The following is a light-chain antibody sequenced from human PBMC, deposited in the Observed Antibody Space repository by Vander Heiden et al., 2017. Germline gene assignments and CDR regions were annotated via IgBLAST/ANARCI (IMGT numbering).Light chain of an antibody. CDR3: QQHYSTPLT. CDR1: RSVLYSSNNKNY. V-gene: IGKV4-1*01. CDR2: WAS. J-gene: IGKJ4*01. Sequence: IVMTQSPDSLAVSLGERATINCKSSRSVLYSSNNKNYLAWYQQKPGQPPKLLIYWASTRESGVPDRFSGSGSGTDFTLTISSLQAEDVAVYYCQQHYSTPLTFGGGTKVEI.